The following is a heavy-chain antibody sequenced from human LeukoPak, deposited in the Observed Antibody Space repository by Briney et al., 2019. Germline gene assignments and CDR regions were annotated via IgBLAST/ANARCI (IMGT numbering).Heavy chain of an antibody. CDR2: IYQSGST. J-gene: IGHJ4*02. V-gene: IGHV4-30-2*01. Sequence: SETLSLTCAVSGGSISSGGYSWSWIRQPPGKGLEWIGYIYQSGSTYYNPSLKSRVTISVDRSKSQFSLKLSSVTAADTAVYSSGRGGIAAAASEIDYWGQGTLVTVSS. CDR1: GGSISSGGYS. D-gene: IGHD6-13*01. CDR3: GRGGIAAAASEIDY.